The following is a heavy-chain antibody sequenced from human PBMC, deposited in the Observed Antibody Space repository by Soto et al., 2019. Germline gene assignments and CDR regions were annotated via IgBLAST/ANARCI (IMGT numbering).Heavy chain of an antibody. J-gene: IGHJ4*02. CDR2: ISHDGNNK. CDR3: ARASVHIYATLHGPFDL. D-gene: IGHD2-8*01. V-gene: IGHV3-30-3*01. Sequence: GSLRLSCAASGFTFNRHPLHWVRQAPGKGLEWVAVISHDGNNKYYADSVKGRFTISRDNSMNMLYLQMHGLRTEDTAIFYCARASVHIYATLHGPFDLWGQGAPDIVSS. CDR1: GFTFNRHP.